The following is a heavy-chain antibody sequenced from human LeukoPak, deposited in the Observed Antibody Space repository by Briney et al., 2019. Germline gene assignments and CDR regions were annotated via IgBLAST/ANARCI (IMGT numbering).Heavy chain of an antibody. D-gene: IGHD5-18*01. CDR3: VSPRGFSYGYFGY. J-gene: IGHJ4*02. CDR2: IYYSKNT. Sequence: SETLSLTCTVSGGSISSSSAYWGWIRLPPGKGLEWIGSIYYSKNTYYNPSLKSRVTISADTSKNQFSLTLGSVSATDTAVYYCVSPRGFSYGYFGYWGQGTLVTVSS. V-gene: IGHV4-39*01. CDR1: GGSISSSSAY.